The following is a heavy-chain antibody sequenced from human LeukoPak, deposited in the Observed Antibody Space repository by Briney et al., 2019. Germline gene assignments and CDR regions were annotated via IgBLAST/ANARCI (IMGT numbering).Heavy chain of an antibody. V-gene: IGHV3-49*03. J-gene: IGHJ5*02. CDR3: TRAYTQLGFDH. D-gene: IGHD2-2*01. CDR1: AFTFGDYA. Sequence: PGRSLRLSCTAAAFTFGDYAMRWLRQAPGKGREWVGIIRSKAYGGTTEYDACVKGRFTISRDDSKSIAYLQMNSLKTEDTAVYYCTRAYTQLGFDHWGQGTLVTVSS. CDR2: IRSKAYGGTT.